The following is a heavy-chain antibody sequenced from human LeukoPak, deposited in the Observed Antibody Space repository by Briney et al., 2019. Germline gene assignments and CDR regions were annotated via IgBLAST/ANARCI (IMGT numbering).Heavy chain of an antibody. J-gene: IGHJ4*02. D-gene: IGHD3-3*01. CDR1: GGSVSSSSYY. CDR2: IYYSGST. CDR3: ARVITIFGVVILMYFDY. V-gene: IGHV4-39*01. Sequence: SETLSLTCTVSGGSVSSSSYYWGWIRQPPGKGLEWIGSIYYSGSTYYNPSLKSRVTISVDTSKNQFSLKLSSVTAADTAVYYCARVITIFGVVILMYFDYWGQGTLVTVSS.